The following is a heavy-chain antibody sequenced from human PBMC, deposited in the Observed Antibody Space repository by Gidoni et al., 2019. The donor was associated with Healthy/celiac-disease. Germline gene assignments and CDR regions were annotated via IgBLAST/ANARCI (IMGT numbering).Heavy chain of an antibody. CDR2: IYSGGST. J-gene: IGHJ4*02. CDR1: GFTVSSHY. V-gene: IGHV3-66*01. Sequence: EVQLVESGGGLVQPGGSLRLSCAASGFTVSSHYLRWVRQAPGKGLEWVSVIYSGGSTYYADSVKGRFTISRDNSKNTLYLQMNSLRAEDTAVYYCARVYYDFWSGYYTGGYGDYWGQGTLVTVSS. D-gene: IGHD3-3*01. CDR3: ARVYYDFWSGYYTGGYGDY.